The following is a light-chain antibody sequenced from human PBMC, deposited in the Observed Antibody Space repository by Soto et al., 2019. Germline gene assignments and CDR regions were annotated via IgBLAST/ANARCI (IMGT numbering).Light chain of an antibody. Sequence: EIVMTQSPATLSVSPGERATLSCRASQSVSSNLAWYQQKPGQAPRLLIYGASTRATGIPARFSGGGSGTEFTLTISSLQFEDFAVYYCQHYNNWWTFGQGTKVEIK. V-gene: IGKV3-15*01. CDR1: QSVSSN. CDR3: QHYNNWWT. CDR2: GAS. J-gene: IGKJ1*01.